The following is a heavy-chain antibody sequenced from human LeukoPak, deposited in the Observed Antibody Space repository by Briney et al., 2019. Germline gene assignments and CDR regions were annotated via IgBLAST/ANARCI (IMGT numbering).Heavy chain of an antibody. CDR3: ASVGVTGD. J-gene: IGHJ4*02. Sequence: PSETLSLTCAVSGYSISSGYYWGWIRQPPGKGLEWIGSIYHSGSTYYNPSLKSRVTISVDTSKNQSSLKLSSVTAADTAVYYCASVGVTGDWGQGTLVTVSS. V-gene: IGHV4-38-2*01. D-gene: IGHD2-21*02. CDR2: IYHSGST. CDR1: GYSISSGYY.